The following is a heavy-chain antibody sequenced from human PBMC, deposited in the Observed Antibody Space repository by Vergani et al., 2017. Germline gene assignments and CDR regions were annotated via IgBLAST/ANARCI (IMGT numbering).Heavy chain of an antibody. CDR1: GGTFSSYA. D-gene: IGHD1-26*01. V-gene: IGHV1-69*12. Sequence: QVQLVQSGAEVKKPGSSVKVSCKASGGTFSSYAISWVRQAPGQGVEWMGGIIPIFGTANYAQKFQGRVTITADESTSTAYMELSSLRSEDTAVYYCARAKGGSYYGDYYYGMDVWGQGTTVTVSS. CDR3: ARAKGGSYYGDYYYGMDV. CDR2: IIPIFGTA. J-gene: IGHJ6*02.